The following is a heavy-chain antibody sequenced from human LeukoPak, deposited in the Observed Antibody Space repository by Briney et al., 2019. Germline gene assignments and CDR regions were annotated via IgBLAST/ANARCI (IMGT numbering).Heavy chain of an antibody. Sequence: EASVKVSCKASGYTFTGYYMHWVRQAPGQGLEWMGWINPNSGGTNYAQKFQGRVTTTRDTSINTAYMELSRLRSDDTAVYYCAREILRRGWFDTWGQGTLITVSS. D-gene: IGHD3-16*01. V-gene: IGHV1-2*02. CDR2: INPNSGGT. CDR1: GYTFTGYY. CDR3: AREILRRGWFDT. J-gene: IGHJ5*02.